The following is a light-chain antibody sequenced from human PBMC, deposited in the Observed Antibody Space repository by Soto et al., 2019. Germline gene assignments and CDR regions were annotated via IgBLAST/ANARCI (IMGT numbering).Light chain of an antibody. CDR2: STS. CDR1: AGAVTSAYY. CDR3: LLYYGGAQVL. J-gene: IGLJ2*01. V-gene: IGLV7-43*01. Sequence: QAVVTQEPSLTVSPGGTVTLTCDYSAGAVTSAYYTNWLQQKPGQAPRALIYSTSEKHSWTPARFSGSLLGGKAALTLSAAQTEDEADYYCLLYYGGAQVLFGGGTKLTVL.